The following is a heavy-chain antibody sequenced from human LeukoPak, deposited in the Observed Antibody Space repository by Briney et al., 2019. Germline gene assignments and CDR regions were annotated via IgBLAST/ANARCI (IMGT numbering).Heavy chain of an antibody. D-gene: IGHD2-21*02. Sequence: SETLSLTCAVYGGSFSGYYWSWIRQPPGKGLEWIGEINHSGSTNYNPSLKSRVTISVDTSKNQFSMKPSSVTAADTAVYYCARSAYCGGDCRDLDYWGQGTLVTVSS. CDR1: GGSFSGYY. CDR3: ARSAYCGGDCRDLDY. J-gene: IGHJ4*02. CDR2: INHSGST. V-gene: IGHV4-34*01.